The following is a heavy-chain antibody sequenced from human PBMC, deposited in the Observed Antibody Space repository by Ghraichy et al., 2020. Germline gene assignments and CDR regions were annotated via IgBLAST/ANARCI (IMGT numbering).Heavy chain of an antibody. CDR1: GGSFSGYY. J-gene: IGHJ3*02. D-gene: IGHD3-3*02. CDR2: INHSGST. CDR3: ARAYVLPSRPDAFDI. V-gene: IGHV4-34*01. Sequence: SETLSLTCAVYGGSFSGYYWSWIRQPPGKGLEWIGEINHSGSTNYNPSLKSRVTISVDTSKNQFSLKLGSVTAADTAVYYCARAYVLPSRPDAFDIWGQGTMVTVSS.